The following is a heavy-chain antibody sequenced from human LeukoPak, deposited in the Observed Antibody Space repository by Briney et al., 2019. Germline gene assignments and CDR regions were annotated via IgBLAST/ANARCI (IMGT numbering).Heavy chain of an antibody. CDR1: GYSITSAGY. Sequence: PSETLSLTCTVSGYSITSAGYWSWIRQRPGKGLEWIGTYWHSATTYYNPSLKSRVTISIDASKNQFSLKLSSVTAADTAVYYCARNKVMALAHYFDYWGPGTLVTVSS. CDR2: YWHSATT. J-gene: IGHJ4*02. V-gene: IGHV4-38-2*02. CDR3: ARNKVMALAHYFDY. D-gene: IGHD2-21*01.